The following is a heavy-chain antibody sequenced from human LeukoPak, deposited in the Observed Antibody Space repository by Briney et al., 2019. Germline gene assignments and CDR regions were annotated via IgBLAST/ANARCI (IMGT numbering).Heavy chain of an antibody. Sequence: PSETLSLTCSATGGSITDSIYYWGWVRQPPGKGLEWIGSMSYSGTTYYNPSLKSRVIIFADTSKNQFSLRLASVTAADTAVYYCANRGIYGYFNFWGQGTLVTVSS. CDR1: GGSITDSIYY. J-gene: IGHJ4*02. V-gene: IGHV4-39*01. CDR2: MSYSGTT. CDR3: ANRGIYGYFNF. D-gene: IGHD3-10*01.